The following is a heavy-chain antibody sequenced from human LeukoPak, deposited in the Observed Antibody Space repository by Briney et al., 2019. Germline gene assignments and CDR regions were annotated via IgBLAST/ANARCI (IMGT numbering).Heavy chain of an antibody. CDR3: ARPLYRYCTNGVCPDAFDI. D-gene: IGHD2-8*01. V-gene: IGHV3-23*01. Sequence: GGSLRLSCAASGFTFRSYAMNWVRQAPGKGLEWVSVISGSGSSTYYADSVKGRFTISRDNAKNSLYLQMNSLRAEDTAVYYCARPLYRYCTNGVCPDAFDIWGQGTMVTVSS. CDR2: ISGSGSST. J-gene: IGHJ3*02. CDR1: GFTFRSYA.